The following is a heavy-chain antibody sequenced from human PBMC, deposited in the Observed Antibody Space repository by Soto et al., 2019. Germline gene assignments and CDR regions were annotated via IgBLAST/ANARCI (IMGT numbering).Heavy chain of an antibody. CDR3: ATKITVPQRDY. V-gene: IGHV3-33*03. J-gene: IGHJ4*02. Sequence: QVQLVESGGGVVQPGRSLRLPCAASGFTFSRYDMHWVRQAPGKGLEWVAVIWHDGSIKYYADSVKGRFTISRDNSKNTLYLQMNSLRAEDTAVYYCATKITVPQRDYWGQGTLVTVSS. CDR2: IWHDGSIK. CDR1: GFTFSRYD. D-gene: IGHD1-20*01.